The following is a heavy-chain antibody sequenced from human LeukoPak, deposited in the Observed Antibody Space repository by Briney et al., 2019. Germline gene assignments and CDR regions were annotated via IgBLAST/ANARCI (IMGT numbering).Heavy chain of an antibody. Sequence: PSETLSLTCTVSGGSISSYYWSWIRQPPGKGLEWIGYIYYRGSTNYNPSLKSRVTISVDMSKNQFSLKLSSVTAADTAVYYCARYSSGWDNWFDPWGQGTLVTVSS. CDR1: GGSISSYY. V-gene: IGHV4-59*01. CDR2: IYYRGST. J-gene: IGHJ5*02. D-gene: IGHD6-19*01. CDR3: ARYSSGWDNWFDP.